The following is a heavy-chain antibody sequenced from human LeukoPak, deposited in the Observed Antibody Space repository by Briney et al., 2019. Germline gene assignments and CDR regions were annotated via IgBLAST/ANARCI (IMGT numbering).Heavy chain of an antibody. CDR2: KKEDGGET. Sequence: PGGALRLSCAAPGGPLRNYLVRWVRPAPGEGLEGGGKKKEDGGETHYAGSVEGRFTISRDNAKNSLYLQMNSLRGEDTAVYYCARVRGGSTTSDFDYWGQGTLVTVSS. CDR1: GGPLRNYL. CDR3: ARVRGGSTTSDFDY. J-gene: IGHJ4*02. D-gene: IGHD2-2*01. V-gene: IGHV3-7*05.